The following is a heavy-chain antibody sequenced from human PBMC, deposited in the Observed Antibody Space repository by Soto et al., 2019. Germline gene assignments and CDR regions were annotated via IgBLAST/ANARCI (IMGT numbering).Heavy chain of an antibody. CDR1: GFTFSVSA. D-gene: IGHD4-17*01. J-gene: IGHJ4*02. Sequence: EVQLVESGGGLVQPGGSLKLSCAASGFTFSVSAIHWVRQASGKGLEWVGRIRSKPNNYATTYAASVEGRFTISRDDSKNTAYLQMNSLKTDDTAVYCCISMTTVTIFSDYWGQGTLVTVSS. CDR3: ISMTTVTIFSDY. V-gene: IGHV3-73*01. CDR2: IRSKPNNYAT.